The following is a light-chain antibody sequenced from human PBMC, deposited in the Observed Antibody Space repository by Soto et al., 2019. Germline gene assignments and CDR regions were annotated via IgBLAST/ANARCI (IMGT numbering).Light chain of an antibody. V-gene: IGKV3-11*01. CDR2: LTS. J-gene: IGKJ1*01. CDR1: QAVNTR. CDR3: HQRKSWPRT. Sequence: EIVLTQSPGTLSLSAGERATLSWRASQAVNTRLAWYQHKPGQAPRLLIYLTSNMAAGIPARFSGSGSETDFTLTISNVEPEDFAVYYCHQRKSWPRTFGQGTKVDIK.